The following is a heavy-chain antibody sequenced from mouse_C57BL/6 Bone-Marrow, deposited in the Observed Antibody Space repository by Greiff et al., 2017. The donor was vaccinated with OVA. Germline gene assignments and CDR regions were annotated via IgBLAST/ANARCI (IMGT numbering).Heavy chain of an antibody. CDR2: IDPSDSYT. D-gene: IGHD1-2*01. V-gene: IGHV1-59*01. CDR1: GYTFTSYW. J-gene: IGHJ3*01. Sequence: QVQLQQPGAELVRPGTSVKLSCKASGYTFTSYWMHWVKQRPGQGLEWIGLIDPSDSYTNYNQKFKGKATLTVDTSSSTACMQLSGLSSEDSAVYYCASHSFFAYWGQGTLVTVSA. CDR3: ASHSFFAY.